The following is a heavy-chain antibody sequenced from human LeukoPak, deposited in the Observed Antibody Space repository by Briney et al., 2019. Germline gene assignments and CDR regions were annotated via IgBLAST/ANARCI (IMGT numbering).Heavy chain of an antibody. CDR2: ISTYNGDT. CDR3: AREWWGYDVLTGDNWFDP. V-gene: IGHV1-18*01. Sequence: GASVKVSCKASGYPFTTYGISWVRRAPGQGLEWMGWISTYNGDTNYAQKFQGRVIMTTDTSTSTAYIELRSLRSDDTAAYYCAREWWGYDVLTGDNWFDPWGQGTLVTVSS. D-gene: IGHD3-9*01. J-gene: IGHJ5*02. CDR1: GYPFTTYG.